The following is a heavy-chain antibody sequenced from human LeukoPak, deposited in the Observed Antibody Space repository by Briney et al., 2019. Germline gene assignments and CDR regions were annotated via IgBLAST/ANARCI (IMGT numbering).Heavy chain of an antibody. CDR3: TRDPHYYHGNPHDF. J-gene: IGHJ4*02. V-gene: IGHV3-49*03. D-gene: IGHD4-23*01. CDR1: GFTLGDYA. Sequence: GGSLRLSCTASGFTLGDYALSWFRQAPGKGLEWLSFIRSKDHGGTTEYAAPVKGRFTISRDDSNSIAYLQMNSLIIEDTAVYFCTRDPHYYHGNPHDFWGQGTRVTVSS. CDR2: IRSKDHGGTT.